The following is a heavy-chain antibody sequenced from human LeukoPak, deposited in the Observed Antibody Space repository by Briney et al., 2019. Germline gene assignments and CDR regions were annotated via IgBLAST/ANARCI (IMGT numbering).Heavy chain of an antibody. J-gene: IGHJ6*04. Sequence: PGGSLRLSCAASGFTFSNSWMHWVRQAPGKGLVWVSRIKSDGTYTTYADSVKGRFTISRDNAKNTLYLQMNSLSADDTAVYYCATGEPEYYYGSGSYYGYGMDVWGKGTTVTVSS. CDR3: ATGEPEYYYGSGSYYGYGMDV. V-gene: IGHV3-74*03. CDR2: IKSDGTYT. CDR1: GFTFSNSW. D-gene: IGHD3-10*01.